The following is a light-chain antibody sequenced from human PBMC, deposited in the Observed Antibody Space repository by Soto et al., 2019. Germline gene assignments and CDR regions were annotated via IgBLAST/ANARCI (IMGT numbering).Light chain of an antibody. V-gene: IGKV3-15*01. Sequence: EIVLTQSPATLSVSPGERATLSCRASQSVSSKLVWYQQKPGQVPRLLIYTASTRATGIPARFSGSGSGTDYTLTISSLQSEDLAIYYCQQYDELPWTFGQGTKVEIK. CDR2: TAS. J-gene: IGKJ1*01. CDR3: QQYDELPWT. CDR1: QSVSSK.